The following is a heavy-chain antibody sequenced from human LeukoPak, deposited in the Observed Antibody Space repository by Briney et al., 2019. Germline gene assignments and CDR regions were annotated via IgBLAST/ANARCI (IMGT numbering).Heavy chain of an antibody. CDR2: ISTNGGST. V-gene: IGHV3-64*01. CDR1: GFTFSGYA. J-gene: IGHJ4*02. D-gene: IGHD3-9*01. CDR3: ARDLTGTYSFDY. Sequence: GGSLRLSCAASGFTFSGYAMHWVRQAPGQGLEYVSTISTNGGSTYYANSVKGRFTISRDNSKNTLYLQMGSLRAEDLAVYYCARDLTGTYSFDYWAQGTLVTVSS.